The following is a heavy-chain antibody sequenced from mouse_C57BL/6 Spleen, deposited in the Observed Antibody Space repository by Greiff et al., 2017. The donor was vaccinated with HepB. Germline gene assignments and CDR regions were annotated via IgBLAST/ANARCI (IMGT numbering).Heavy chain of an antibody. CDR1: GYTFTSYT. D-gene: IGHD1-1*01. CDR3: ASGLYYGSKRFDY. CDR2: INPSSGYT. J-gene: IGHJ2*01. V-gene: IGHV1-4*01. Sequence: QVQLQQSGAELARPGASVKMSCKASGYTFTSYTMHWVKQRPGQGLEWIGYINPSSGYTKYNQKFKDKATLTADKSSSTAYMQLSSLTSEDSAVYYCASGLYYGSKRFDYWGQGTTRTVSS.